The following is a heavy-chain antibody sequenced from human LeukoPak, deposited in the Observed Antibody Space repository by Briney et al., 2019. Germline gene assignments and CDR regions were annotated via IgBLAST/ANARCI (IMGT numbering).Heavy chain of an antibody. J-gene: IGHJ5*02. V-gene: IGHV4-38-2*02. Sequence: SETLSLTCTVSGYSISSGYYWGWIRQPPGKGLEWIGSIYHSGSTYYNPSLKSRVTISVDTSKNQFSLKLSSVTAADTAVYYCASDHSSGYYYGSWFDPWGQGTLVTVSS. CDR2: IYHSGST. D-gene: IGHD3-22*01. CDR1: GYSISSGYY. CDR3: ASDHSSGYYYGSWFDP.